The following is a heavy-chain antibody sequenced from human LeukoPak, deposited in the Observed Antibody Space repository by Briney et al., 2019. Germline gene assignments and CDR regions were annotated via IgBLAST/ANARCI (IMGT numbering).Heavy chain of an antibody. J-gene: IGHJ5*02. CDR2: IYHSGST. D-gene: IGHD4-17*01. CDR1: GGSISSGGYY. V-gene: IGHV4-30-2*01. CDR3: AREGDYGDFNWFDP. Sequence: SQTLSLTCTVSGGSISSGGYYWSWIRQPPGKGLEWIGYIYHSGSTYYNPSLKSRVTISVDTSKNQFSLKLSSVTAADTAVYYCAREGDYGDFNWFDPWGQGTLVTVSS.